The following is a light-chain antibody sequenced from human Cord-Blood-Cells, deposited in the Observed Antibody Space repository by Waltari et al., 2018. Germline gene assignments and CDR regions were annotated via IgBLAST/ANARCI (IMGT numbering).Light chain of an antibody. V-gene: IGLV1-40*01. Sequence: QSVLPQPPSVSGAPGQRVTISCTGSSSNIGAGYDVHWYQQLPGTAPKLHNYGNSNLPSGVPDRFSGSKSGTSASLAITGLQAEDEADYYCQSYDSSLSGSVFGGGTKLTVL. J-gene: IGLJ2*01. CDR3: QSYDSSLSGSV. CDR1: SSNIGAGYD. CDR2: GNS.